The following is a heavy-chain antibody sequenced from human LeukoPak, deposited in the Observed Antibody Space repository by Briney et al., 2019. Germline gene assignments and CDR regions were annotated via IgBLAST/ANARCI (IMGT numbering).Heavy chain of an antibody. Sequence: PSETLSLTCTVPGGSISSYYWSWIRQPPGKGLEWIGYIYYSGSTNYNPSLKSRVTISVDTSKNQFSLKLSSVTAADTAVYYCARQNRTWIQLWSASSPFDYWGQGTLVTVSS. V-gene: IGHV4-59*08. CDR1: GGSISSYY. CDR2: IYYSGST. J-gene: IGHJ4*02. CDR3: ARQNRTWIQLWSASSPFDY. D-gene: IGHD5-18*01.